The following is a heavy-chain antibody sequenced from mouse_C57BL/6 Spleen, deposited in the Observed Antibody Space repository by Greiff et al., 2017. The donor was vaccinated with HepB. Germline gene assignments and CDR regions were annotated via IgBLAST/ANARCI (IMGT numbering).Heavy chain of an antibody. CDR3: AYGSIEAWFAY. V-gene: IGHV10-3*01. D-gene: IGHD1-1*01. J-gene: IGHJ3*01. CDR1: GFTFNTYA. CDR2: IRSKSSNYAT. Sequence: EVQGVESGGGLVQPKGSLKLSCAASGFTFNTYAMHWVRQAPGKGLEWVARIRSKSSNYATYYADSVKDRFTISRDDSQSMLYLQMNNLKTEDTAMYYCAYGSIEAWFAYWGQGTLVTVSA.